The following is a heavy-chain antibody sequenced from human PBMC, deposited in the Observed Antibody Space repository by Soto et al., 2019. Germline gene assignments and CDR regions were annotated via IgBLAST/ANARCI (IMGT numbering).Heavy chain of an antibody. CDR1: GGSISSYY. D-gene: IGHD1-26*01. CDR3: ARRLGSYDAFDI. V-gene: IGHV4-59*08. J-gene: IGHJ3*02. CDR2: IYYSGST. Sequence: SETLSLTCTVSGGSISSYYWSWIRQPPGKGLEWIGYIYYSGSTNYNPSLKSRVPISVDTSKNQFSLKLSSVSAADTAVYYCARRLGSYDAFDIWGQGTMVTVSS.